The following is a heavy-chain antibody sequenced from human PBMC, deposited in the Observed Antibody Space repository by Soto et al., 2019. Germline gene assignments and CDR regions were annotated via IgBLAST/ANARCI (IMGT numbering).Heavy chain of an antibody. D-gene: IGHD3-16*02. Sequence: EVQLVESGGGLVQPGRSLRLSCAASGFTFDDYAMHWVRQAPGKGLEWVSGISWNSGSIGYADSVKGRFTISRDNAKNSLYLQMNSLRAEDTALYYCRVITFGGVIVDYWGQGTLVTVSS. J-gene: IGHJ4*02. V-gene: IGHV3-9*01. CDR3: RVITFGGVIVDY. CDR1: GFTFDDYA. CDR2: ISWNSGSI.